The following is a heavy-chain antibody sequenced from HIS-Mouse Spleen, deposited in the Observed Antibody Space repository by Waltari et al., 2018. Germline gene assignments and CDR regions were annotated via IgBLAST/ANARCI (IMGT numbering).Heavy chain of an antibody. D-gene: IGHD1-7*01. CDR3: ARVSHNWNYETAFDI. J-gene: IGHJ3*02. Sequence: QVQLVQSGAEVKKPGASVKVSCKASGYTFTGYYMPWVRQAPGQGREWMGWIKPNRGGTKYAQKLQGRVTMTSDTSISTAYMELSRLRSDDTAVYYCARVSHNWNYETAFDIWGQGTMVTVSS. CDR1: GYTFTGYY. CDR2: IKPNRGGT. V-gene: IGHV1-2*02.